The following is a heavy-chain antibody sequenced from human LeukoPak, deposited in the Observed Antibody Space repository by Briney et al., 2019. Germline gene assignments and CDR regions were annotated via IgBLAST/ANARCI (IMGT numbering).Heavy chain of an antibody. CDR1: GFTFSSYG. CDR3: AKAASPYYGFHY. CDR2: IWYDGGNK. Sequence: PGRALRLSCAASGFTFSSYGMHWVRQAPGKGLEWVAVIWYDGGNKYYADSVKGRFTISRDNSKNTLYLQMYSLRAEDTAVYYCAKAASPYYGFHYWGQGTLVTVSS. J-gene: IGHJ4*02. V-gene: IGHV3-33*06. D-gene: IGHD3-3*01.